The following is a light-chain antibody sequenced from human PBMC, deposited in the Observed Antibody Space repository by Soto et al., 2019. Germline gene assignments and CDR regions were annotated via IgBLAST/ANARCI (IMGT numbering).Light chain of an antibody. CDR1: SSDVGGYNY. J-gene: IGLJ2*01. CDR3: CSYAGSYTLV. CDR2: DVS. Sequence: QSVLTQPRSVSGSPGQSVTISCTGTSSDVGGYNYVSWYQQHPGKAPKLMIYDVSKRPSGVPDRFSGSKSGNTASLTISGLQAEDVADYYCCSYAGSYTLVFGGGTQLTVL. V-gene: IGLV2-11*01.